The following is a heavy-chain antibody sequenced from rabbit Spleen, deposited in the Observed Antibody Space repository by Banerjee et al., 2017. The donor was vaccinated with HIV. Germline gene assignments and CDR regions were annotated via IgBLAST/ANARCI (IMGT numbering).Heavy chain of an antibody. CDR1: GFSFSSSDY. CDR2: IDSGSSGFT. D-gene: IGHD1-1*01. V-gene: IGHV1S40*01. J-gene: IGHJ6*01. CDR3: ARDTSSSFSSYGMDL. Sequence: QSLEESGGGLVQPEGSLALTCKASGFSFSSSDYICWVRQAPGKGLEWIACIDSGSSGFTYFATWAKGRFTISKTSSTTVTLQMTRLTAADTATYFCARDTSSSFSSYGMDLWGPGTLVTVS.